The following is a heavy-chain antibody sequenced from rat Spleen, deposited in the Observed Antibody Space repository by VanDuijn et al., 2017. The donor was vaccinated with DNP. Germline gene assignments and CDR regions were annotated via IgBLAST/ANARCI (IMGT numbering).Heavy chain of an antibody. Sequence: EVRLVESGGGPVQPGRSLKVSCAASGFTYSNYVMAWVRQAPTKGLEWVASISTGGGNTYYRDSVKGRFTISRDNAKNTQYLQMDSLRSEDTATYYCAKSIVYPSGFDYWGQGVMVTVSS. CDR2: ISTGGGNT. D-gene: IGHD1-1*01. CDR3: AKSIVYPSGFDY. CDR1: GFTYSNYV. J-gene: IGHJ2*01. V-gene: IGHV5S13*01.